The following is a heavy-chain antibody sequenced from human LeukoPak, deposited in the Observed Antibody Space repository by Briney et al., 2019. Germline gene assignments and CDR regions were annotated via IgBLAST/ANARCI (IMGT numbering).Heavy chain of an antibody. CDR1: GYTFTGYY. Sequence: GASVKVSCKASGYTFTGYYMHWVRQAPGQGLEWMGWINPNSGGTSYAQKFQGRVTMTRDTSISTAYMELSRLRSDDTAVYYCARVYSSGWTVDYWGQGTLVTVSS. CDR3: ARVYSSGWTVDY. V-gene: IGHV1-2*02. D-gene: IGHD6-19*01. CDR2: INPNSGGT. J-gene: IGHJ4*02.